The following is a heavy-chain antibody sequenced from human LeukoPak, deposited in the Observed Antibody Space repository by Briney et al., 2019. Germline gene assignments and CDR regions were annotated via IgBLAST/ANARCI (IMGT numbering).Heavy chain of an antibody. Sequence: SETLSLTCAVYGGSFSGYYWSWIRQPPGKGLEWIGEINHSGSTNYNPSLKSRVTISVDTSKNQFSLKLSSATAADTAVYYCARGFDGGTDFDYWGQGTLVTVSS. CDR3: ARGFDGGTDFDY. CDR1: GGSFSGYY. D-gene: IGHD4-23*01. CDR2: INHSGST. J-gene: IGHJ4*02. V-gene: IGHV4-34*01.